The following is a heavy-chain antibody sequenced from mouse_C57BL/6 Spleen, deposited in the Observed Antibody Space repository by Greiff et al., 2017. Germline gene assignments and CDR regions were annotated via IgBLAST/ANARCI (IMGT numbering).Heavy chain of an antibody. CDR2: NDPSDSYT. V-gene: IGHV1-50*01. J-gene: IGHJ3*01. CDR1: GYTFTSYW. CDR3: AREMSFFAY. Sequence: QVQLQQPGAELVKPGASVKLSCKASGYTFTSYWMQWVKQRPGQGLEWIGENDPSDSYTNYNQKFKGKATLTVDTSSSTAYMQLSSLTSEDSAVYYCAREMSFFAYWGQGTLVTVSA.